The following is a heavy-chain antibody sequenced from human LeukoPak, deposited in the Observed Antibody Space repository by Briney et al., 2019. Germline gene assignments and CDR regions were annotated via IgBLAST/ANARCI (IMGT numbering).Heavy chain of an antibody. CDR2: IFYSGST. CDR3: ARFYQVALDV. D-gene: IGHD2-15*01. Sequence: SETLSLTCTVSSGSISTSNYYWGWVRQPPGKALEWIGNIFYSGSTYYSPSLKSRVTISVDTSKNQFSLRLSSVTAADTAVYYCARFYQVALDVWGKGTTVTVSS. CDR1: SGSISTSNYY. J-gene: IGHJ6*04. V-gene: IGHV4-39*07.